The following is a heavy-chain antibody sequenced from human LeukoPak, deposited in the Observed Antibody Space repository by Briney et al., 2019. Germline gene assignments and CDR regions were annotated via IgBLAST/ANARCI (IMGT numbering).Heavy chain of an antibody. CDR3: ARAQYYSDSTGYYYLHY. V-gene: IGHV3-48*01. D-gene: IGHD3-22*01. Sequence: GGSLRLSCAASGFTFSSYAMSWVRQAPGKGLEWVSYISSSSSTIYYADSVKGRFTISRDNAKNSLYLQTNSLRAEDTAVYYCARAQYYSDSTGYYYLHYWGQGTLVTVSS. J-gene: IGHJ4*02. CDR2: ISSSSSTI. CDR1: GFTFSSYA.